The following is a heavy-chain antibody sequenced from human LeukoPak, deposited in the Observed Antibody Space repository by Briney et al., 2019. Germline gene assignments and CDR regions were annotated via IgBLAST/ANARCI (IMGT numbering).Heavy chain of an antibody. CDR3: ARGNGYSFGYLDY. D-gene: IGHD5-18*01. CDR1: GFTFSSHG. CDR2: IWYEGRYL. J-gene: IGHJ4*02. V-gene: IGHV3-33*01. Sequence: GRSLRLSCAPSGFTFSSHGMHWVRQAPGTGLERGAVIWYEGRYLYSADSAEGRFTNSRDNSKNTLYLQMDSLRAEDTAVYYCARGNGYSFGYLDYWGQGALVTVSS.